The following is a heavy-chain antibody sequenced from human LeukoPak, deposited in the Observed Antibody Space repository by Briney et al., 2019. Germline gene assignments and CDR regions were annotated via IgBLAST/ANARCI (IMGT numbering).Heavy chain of an antibody. Sequence: GGSLRLSCAASGFTFSSYEMNWVRQAPGKGLEWVSGLLSSGASTYYADSVKGRFTISRDNSKNTLFLQMDSLRDDDTAVYYCAKAHDSSGYILRDSDYWGQGTLVTVSS. V-gene: IGHV3-23*01. CDR2: LLSSGAST. CDR3: AKAHDSSGYILRDSDY. D-gene: IGHD3-22*01. CDR1: GFTFSSYE. J-gene: IGHJ4*02.